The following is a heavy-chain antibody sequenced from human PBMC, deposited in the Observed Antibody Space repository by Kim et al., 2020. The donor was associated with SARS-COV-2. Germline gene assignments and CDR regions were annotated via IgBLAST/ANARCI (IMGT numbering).Heavy chain of an antibody. V-gene: IGHV4-39*01. CDR3: ARPYCSSTSCPFGAVDYYYGMDV. CDR1: GGSISSSSYY. D-gene: IGHD2-2*01. J-gene: IGHJ6*02. CDR2: IYYSGST. Sequence: SETLSLTCTVSGGSISSSSYYWGWIRQPPGKGLEWIGSIYYSGSTYYNPSLKSRVTISVDTSKNQFSLKLSSVTAADTAVYYCARPYCSSTSCPFGAVDYYYGMDVWGQGTTVTVSS.